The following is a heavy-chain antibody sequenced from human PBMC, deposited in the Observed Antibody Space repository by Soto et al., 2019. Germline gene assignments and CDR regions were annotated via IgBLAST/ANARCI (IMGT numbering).Heavy chain of an antibody. CDR3: AKSXNVDTAMVSREGYGMDV. J-gene: IGHJ6*02. D-gene: IGHD5-18*01. V-gene: IGHV3-23*01. CDR1: GFTFSSYA. CDR2: ISGSGGST. Sequence: GGSLRLSCAASGFTFSSYAMSWVRQAPGKGLEWVSAISGSGGSTYYADSVKGRFTISRDNSKNTLYLQMNSLRAEDTAVYYCAKSXNVDTAMVSREGYGMDVWGQGTTVTVSS.